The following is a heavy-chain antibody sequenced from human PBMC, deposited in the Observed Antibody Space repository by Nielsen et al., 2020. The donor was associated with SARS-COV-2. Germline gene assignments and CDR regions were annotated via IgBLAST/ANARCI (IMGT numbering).Heavy chain of an antibody. D-gene: IGHD5-12*01. CDR2: IKPDGSEK. CDR3: AKETDSGYFY. CDR1: GFTFSSLW. J-gene: IGHJ4*02. V-gene: IGHV3-7*03. Sequence: GESLKISCAASGFTFSSLWMSWVRQVPGKGLEWVADIKPDGSEKFYVDSVEGRFTISRDNAKNSLFLQMNSLRVEDTALYYCAKETDSGYFYWGQGTLVTVSS.